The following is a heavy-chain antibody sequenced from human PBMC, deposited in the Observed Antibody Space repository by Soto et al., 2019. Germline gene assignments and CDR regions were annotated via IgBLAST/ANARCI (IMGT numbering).Heavy chain of an antibody. V-gene: IGHV4-59*01. CDR2: IYYSGST. CDR1: GGSISSYY. D-gene: IGHD3-22*01. CDR3: ARRWGYFFDY. J-gene: IGHJ4*02. Sequence: SETLSLTCTVSGGSISSYYWSWIRQPPGKGLEWIGYIYYSGSTNYNPSLKSRVTISVDTSKSQFSLKLSSVTAADTAVYYCARRWGYFFDYWGQGTLVTVSS.